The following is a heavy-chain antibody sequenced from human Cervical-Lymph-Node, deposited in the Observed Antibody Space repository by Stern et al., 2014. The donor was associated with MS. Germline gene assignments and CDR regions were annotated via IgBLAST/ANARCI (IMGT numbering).Heavy chain of an antibody. V-gene: IGHV4-39*01. CDR2: FYYSGAP. Sequence: QLQLQESSPGLVKPSETLSLTCAVSGDSISSYTHYWAWIRQPPGKGLEWIGSFYYSGAPYYTPSLKRPVAISVDTPKNHFSLGLNSETAADTAVYYCAKHACTGAACPFDLWGQGTLVTVSS. CDR1: GDSISSYTHY. J-gene: IGHJ4*02. CDR3: AKHACTGAACPFDL. D-gene: IGHD2-8*02.